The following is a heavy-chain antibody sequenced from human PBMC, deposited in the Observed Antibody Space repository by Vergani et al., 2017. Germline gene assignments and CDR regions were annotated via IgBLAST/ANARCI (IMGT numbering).Heavy chain of an antibody. Sequence: QVQLVQSGTEVKKPGASVKVSCKASGYTFNGYYIHWVRQAPGQGLEWMGRIIPIFGTANYAQKFQGRVTITADESTSTAYMELSSLRSEDTAVYYCARVVVITKGYYYYGMDVWGQXP. CDR3: ARVVVITKGYYYYGMDV. CDR2: IIPIFGTA. V-gene: IGHV1-69*18. D-gene: IGHD3-22*01. J-gene: IGHJ6*02. CDR1: GYTFNGYY.